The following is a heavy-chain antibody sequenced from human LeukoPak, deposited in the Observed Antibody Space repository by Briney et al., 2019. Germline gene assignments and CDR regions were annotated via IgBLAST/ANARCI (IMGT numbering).Heavy chain of an antibody. CDR1: GYTLTELS. CDR2: FDPEDGET. CDR3: ATGLRYPITMVRGVIIQPKYYFDY. Sequence: ASVKVSCKVSGYTLTELSMHWVRQAPGKGLEWMGGFDPEDGETNYAQKFQGRVTMTEDTSTDTAYMELSSLRSEDTAVYYCATGLRYPITMVRGVIIQPKYYFDYWGQGTLVTVSS. D-gene: IGHD3-10*01. J-gene: IGHJ4*02. V-gene: IGHV1-24*01.